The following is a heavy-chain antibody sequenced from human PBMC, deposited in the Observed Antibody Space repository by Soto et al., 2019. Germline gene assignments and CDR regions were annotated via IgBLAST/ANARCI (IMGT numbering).Heavy chain of an antibody. J-gene: IGHJ4*02. V-gene: IGHV3-23*01. Sequence: EVQLLESGGGLVRPGGSLRLSCAASGFTFSSYPMKWVRQGPGKGLEWVSTIGGSGTGFNTDYADSVKGRFVISRDNSKNTSYLQMNSLRAEDTALYYCARVAPYCSTTTCYIDSWGQGTLVTVSS. CDR1: GFTFSSYP. CDR2: IGGSGTGFNT. CDR3: ARVAPYCSTTTCYIDS. D-gene: IGHD2-2*01.